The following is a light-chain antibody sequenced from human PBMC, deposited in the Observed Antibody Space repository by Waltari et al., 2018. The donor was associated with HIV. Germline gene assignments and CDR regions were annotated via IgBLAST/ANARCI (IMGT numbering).Light chain of an antibody. J-gene: IGLJ2*01. V-gene: IGLV10-54*01. CDR1: SNNVGNQG. Sequence: QAGLTQPPSVSKGLRQTATLTCTGNSNNVGNQGAAWLQQHQGHPPKLLSYRNNNRPSGISERLSASRSGNTASLTITGLQPEDEADYYCSAWDSSLSAQGVVFGGGTKLTVL. CDR2: RNN. CDR3: SAWDSSLSAQGVV.